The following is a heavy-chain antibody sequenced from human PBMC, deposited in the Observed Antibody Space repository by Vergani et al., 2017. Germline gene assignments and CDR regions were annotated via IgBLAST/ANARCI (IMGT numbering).Heavy chain of an antibody. D-gene: IGHD3/OR15-3a*01. Sequence: EVQLVESGGGVVQPGGSLRLSCAASGFTVSSNYMSWVRQAPGKGLEWVSVIYSGGSTYYADSVKGRFTISRDNSKNTLYLQMNSLRAEDTAVYYCAREGLYDFADYGMDVWGQGTTVTVSS. CDR2: IYSGGST. V-gene: IGHV3-66*01. CDR3: AREGLYDFADYGMDV. J-gene: IGHJ6*02. CDR1: GFTVSSNY.